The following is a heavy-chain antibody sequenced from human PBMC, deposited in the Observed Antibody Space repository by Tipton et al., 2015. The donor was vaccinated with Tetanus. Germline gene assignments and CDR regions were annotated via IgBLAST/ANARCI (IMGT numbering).Heavy chain of an antibody. CDR2: IFHSGST. CDR3: AGDGEKIMTSDRRQRRATNYYYHYGLDV. V-gene: IGHV4-59*01. D-gene: IGHD3-10*01. CDR1: GGSMSNNY. Sequence: TLSLTCTVSGGSMSNNYWSWIRQPPGKGLEWIAYIFHSGSTNYSPSLKSRVAIFMDTSKNQITLTLKSVTAADTALYYCAGDGEKIMTSDRRQRRATNYYYHYGLDVWGQGTTVTVSS. J-gene: IGHJ6*02.